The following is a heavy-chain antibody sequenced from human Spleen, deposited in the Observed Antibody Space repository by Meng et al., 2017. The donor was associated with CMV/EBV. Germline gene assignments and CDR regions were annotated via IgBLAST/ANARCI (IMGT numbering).Heavy chain of an antibody. Sequence: SGYTVTRYGISWVRQAPGQGLEWMGWINPNNGHTHYAQMLQGRVTMTADTYTSTGYMELRSLRSDDTAVYYCARAIPTGYSLDWFDPWGQGTLVTVSS. D-gene: IGHD4-11*01. J-gene: IGHJ5*02. CDR3: ARAIPTGYSLDWFDP. CDR2: INPNNGHT. CDR1: GYTVTRYG. V-gene: IGHV1-18*01.